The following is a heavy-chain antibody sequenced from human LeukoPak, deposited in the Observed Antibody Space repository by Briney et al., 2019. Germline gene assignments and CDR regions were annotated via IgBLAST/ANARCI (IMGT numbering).Heavy chain of an antibody. J-gene: IGHJ6*03. V-gene: IGHV4-4*07. Sequence: SETLSLTCTVSGGSISSYYWSWIRQPAGQGLEWIGRIYTSGSTNYNPSLKSRVTMSVDTSRTQFFLKLSSVTAADTAVYYCARLWSYYYYYMDVWGKGTTVTVSS. CDR3: ARLWSYYYYYMDV. CDR2: IYTSGST. D-gene: IGHD3-10*01. CDR1: GGSISSYY.